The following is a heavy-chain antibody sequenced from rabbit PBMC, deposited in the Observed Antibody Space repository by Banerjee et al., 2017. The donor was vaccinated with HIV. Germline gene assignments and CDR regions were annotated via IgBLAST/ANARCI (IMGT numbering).Heavy chain of an antibody. Sequence: QEQLVESGGGLVQPGGSLKLSCKASGFDFSSYGVSWVRQAPGKGLEWIGYITYGGSAYYASWVKGRFTISRDNAQNTVYLQLNSLTAADTATYFCVRGYDDYGDYFNLWGPGTLVTVS. D-gene: IGHD2-1*01. CDR3: VRGYDDYGDYFNL. CDR2: ITYGGSA. J-gene: IGHJ4*01. CDR1: GFDFSSYG. V-gene: IGHV1S47*01.